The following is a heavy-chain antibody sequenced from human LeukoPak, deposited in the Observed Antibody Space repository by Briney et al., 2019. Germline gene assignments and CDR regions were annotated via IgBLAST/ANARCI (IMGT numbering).Heavy chain of an antibody. Sequence: PGGSLRLSCAASGFTFDDYGMSWVRQAPGKGLEWVSGINWNGGSTGYADSVKGRFTISRDNAKNSLYLQMNSLRAEDTALYYCARAPNDSSGWYGYYYYYYMDVWGKGTMVTVSS. D-gene: IGHD6-19*01. V-gene: IGHV3-20*04. CDR3: ARAPNDSSGWYGYYYYYYMDV. CDR1: GFTFDDYG. J-gene: IGHJ6*03. CDR2: INWNGGST.